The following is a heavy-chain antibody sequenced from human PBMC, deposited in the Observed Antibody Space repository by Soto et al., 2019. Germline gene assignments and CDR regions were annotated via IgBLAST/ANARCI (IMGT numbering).Heavy chain of an antibody. J-gene: IGHJ6*02. CDR1: GYSFTSYW. CDR2: IDPSDSYT. V-gene: IGHV5-10-1*01. Sequence: PGESLKISCKGSGYSFTSYWISWVRQMPGKGLEWMGRIDPSDSYTNYSPSFQGHVTISADKSISTAYLQWSSLKASDTAMYYCARQVSGYYYGSGSKESNDYYYYGMDVWGQGTTVTVSS. CDR3: ARQVSGYYYGSGSKESNDYYYYGMDV. D-gene: IGHD3-10*01.